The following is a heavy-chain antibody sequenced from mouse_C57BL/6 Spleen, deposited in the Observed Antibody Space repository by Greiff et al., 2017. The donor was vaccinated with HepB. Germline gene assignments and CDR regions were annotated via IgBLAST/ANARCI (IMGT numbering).Heavy chain of an antibody. D-gene: IGHD2-1*01. CDR2: IDPENGDT. CDR3: TTYGNYYFDY. CDR1: GFNIKDDY. V-gene: IGHV14-4*01. Sequence: EVQLQQSGAELVRPGASVKLSCTASGFNIKDDYMHWVKQRPEQGLEWIGWIDPENGDTEYASKFQGKATITADTSSNTAYPQLSSLTSEDTAVYYCTTYGNYYFDYWGQGTTLTVSS. J-gene: IGHJ2*01.